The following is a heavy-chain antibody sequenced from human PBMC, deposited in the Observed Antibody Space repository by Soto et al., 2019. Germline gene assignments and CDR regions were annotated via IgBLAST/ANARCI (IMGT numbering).Heavy chain of an antibody. J-gene: IGHJ4*02. CDR3: ARDPGIVVAPVIIGDYFDY. Sequence: QVQLVESGGGMVQPGRSLRLSCVASGFTYSSYSLHWVRQAPGKGLEWVAVVSFDGSSKFYADSVKGRFIISRDNSKNTLYLQMNSLRVEDTAVYYCARDPGIVVAPVIIGDYFDYWGQGTLVTVSS. V-gene: IGHV3-30-3*01. CDR1: GFTYSSYS. CDR2: VSFDGSSK. D-gene: IGHD2-21*01.